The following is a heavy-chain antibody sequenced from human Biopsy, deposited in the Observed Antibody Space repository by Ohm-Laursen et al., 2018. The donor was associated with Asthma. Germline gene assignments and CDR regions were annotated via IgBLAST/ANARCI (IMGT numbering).Heavy chain of an antibody. CDR3: ARDVMEWYLPAFDF. CDR2: GGSYYDGDLK. J-gene: IGHJ4*02. D-gene: IGHD3-3*01. V-gene: IGHV3-30-3*01. CDR1: GFTFRSYA. Sequence: SLRLSCSASGFTFRSYAMHWVRQAPGKGLEWVAVGGSYYDGDLKYYADSVNGRFTVSRDDSKNTLYLQMNSLRPDDTAVYYCARDVMEWYLPAFDFWGQGTLVTVSS.